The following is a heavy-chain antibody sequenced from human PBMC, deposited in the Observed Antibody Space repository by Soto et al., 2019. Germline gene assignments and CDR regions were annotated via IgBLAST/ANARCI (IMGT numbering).Heavy chain of an antibody. Sequence: QVQLVQSGAEVKKPGASVKVSCKASGYTFTSYYMHWVRQAPGQGLERMGIINPSGGRTSYAQKSKGRVTMTRDTSTSTVYMELSSRRPEDTAVYYCARGSLDMDVWGQGTTVTVSS. V-gene: IGHV1-46*01. CDR1: GYTFTSYY. J-gene: IGHJ6*02. CDR2: INPSGGRT. CDR3: ARGSLDMDV.